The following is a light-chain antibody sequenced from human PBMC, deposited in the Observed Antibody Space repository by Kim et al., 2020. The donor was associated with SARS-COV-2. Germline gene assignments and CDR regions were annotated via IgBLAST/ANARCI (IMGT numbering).Light chain of an antibody. V-gene: IGKV1-33*01. CDR3: QQYDNLPPLT. J-gene: IGKJ4*01. CDR1: QDISNY. Sequence: DIQMTQSPSSLSASVGDRVTITCQASQDISNYLNWYQQKPGKAPKLLIYDASNLETGVPSRFSGSGSVTDFTFTISSLQPEDIATYYCQQYDNLPPLTFGGGTKVDIK. CDR2: DAS.